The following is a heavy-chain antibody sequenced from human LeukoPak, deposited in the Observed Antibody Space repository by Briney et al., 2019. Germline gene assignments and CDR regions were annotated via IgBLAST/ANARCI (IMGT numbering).Heavy chain of an antibody. D-gene: IGHD2-21*02. CDR3: AKATTGVVTAIQYFQH. Sequence: GGSLRLSCAASGFTFSSYSMNWVRQAPGKGMEWVSSISSSSSYIYYADSVKGRFTISRDNAKNSLYLQMNSLRAEDTAVYYCAKATTGVVTAIQYFQHWGQGTLVTVSS. CDR2: ISSSSSYI. CDR1: GFTFSSYS. J-gene: IGHJ1*01. V-gene: IGHV3-21*01.